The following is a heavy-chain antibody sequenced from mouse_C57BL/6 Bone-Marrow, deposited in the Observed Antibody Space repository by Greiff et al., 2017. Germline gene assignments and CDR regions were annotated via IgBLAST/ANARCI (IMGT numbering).Heavy chain of an antibody. CDR3: ASGDYPAWFAY. CDR2: IYPGGGYT. J-gene: IGHJ3*01. Sequence: QVQLQQSGAELVRPGTSVKMSCKASGYTFTNYWIGWAKQRPGHGLEWIGDIYPGGGYTNYNEKFKGKATLTADKSSSTAYMQFSSLTSADSAIYYCASGDYPAWFAYWGQGTLVTVSA. D-gene: IGHD2-4*01. CDR1: GYTFTNYW. V-gene: IGHV1-63*01.